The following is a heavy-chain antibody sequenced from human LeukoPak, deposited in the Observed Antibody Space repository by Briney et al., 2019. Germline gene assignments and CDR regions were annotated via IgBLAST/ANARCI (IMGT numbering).Heavy chain of an antibody. CDR1: GFTFSSFS. Sequence: PGGSLRLSCSASGFTFSSFSMNWVRQAPGKGLEWVSSISSSSSYIYYADSVKGRFTISRDNAKNSLYLQMNSLRAEDTAVYYCANTIFGVAKKGDYWGQGTLVTVSS. D-gene: IGHD3-3*01. V-gene: IGHV3-21*01. CDR2: ISSSSSYI. CDR3: ANTIFGVAKKGDY. J-gene: IGHJ4*02.